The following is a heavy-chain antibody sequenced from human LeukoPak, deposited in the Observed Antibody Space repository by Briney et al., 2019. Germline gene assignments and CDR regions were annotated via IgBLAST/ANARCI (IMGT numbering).Heavy chain of an antibody. CDR1: GYSFTNYW. D-gene: IGHD6-13*01. J-gene: IGHJ4*02. CDR2: IYPGDSDT. CDR3: ARSVAAAGTIGFSAVYFDY. Sequence: GESLKISCKGSGYSFTNYWIGWVRQMPGKGLEWMGIIYPGDSDTRYSPSFQGQVTISADKSISTAYLQWSSLKASDTAMYYCARSVAAAGTIGFSAVYFDYWGQGTLVTVSS. V-gene: IGHV5-51*01.